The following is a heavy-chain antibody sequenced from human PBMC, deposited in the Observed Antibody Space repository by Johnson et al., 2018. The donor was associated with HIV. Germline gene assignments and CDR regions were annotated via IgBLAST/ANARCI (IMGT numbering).Heavy chain of an antibody. V-gene: IGHV3-13*01. CDR2: IGTAGDT. Sequence: VRLVESGGGVVQPGRSLRLSCAASGFTFSNYDMYWVRQATGKGLEWVSGIGTAGDTHYADSLKGRFTISREDAKNSLYLQMNSLRAEDTAVYYCARDPDVTPGAFDIWGPGTMVTVSS. D-gene: IGHD2-15*01. J-gene: IGHJ3*02. CDR3: ARDPDVTPGAFDI. CDR1: GFTFSNYD.